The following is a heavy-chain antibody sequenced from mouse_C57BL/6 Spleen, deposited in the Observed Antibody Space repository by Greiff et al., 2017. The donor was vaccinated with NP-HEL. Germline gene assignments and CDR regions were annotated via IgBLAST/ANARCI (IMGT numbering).Heavy chain of an antibody. CDR3: ERGGDGYYGEFAY. D-gene: IGHD2-3*01. J-gene: IGHJ3*01. V-gene: IGHV1-54*01. CDR1: GYAFTNYL. Sequence: VQLQESGAELVRPGTSVKVSCKASGYAFTNYLIEWVKQRPGQGLEWIGVINPGSGGTNYNEKFKGKATLTADKSSSTAYMQLSSLTSEDSAVYVCERGGDGYYGEFAYWGQGTLVTVSA. CDR2: INPGSGGT.